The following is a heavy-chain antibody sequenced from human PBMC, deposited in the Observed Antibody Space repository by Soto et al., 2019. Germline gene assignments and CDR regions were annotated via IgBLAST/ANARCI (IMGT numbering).Heavy chain of an antibody. CDR2: IGPYGNSK. D-gene: IGHD5-12*01. Sequence: GGSLRLSCAASGFTFSSYSMNWVRQAPGKGLEWVSYIGPYGNSKYYADSVKGRFTISRDDAKESLYLDMNNLRAEDTAVYYCARDDYTYGVYWGQGSLVTVSS. CDR3: ARDDYTYGVY. CDR1: GFTFSSYS. V-gene: IGHV3-48*04. J-gene: IGHJ4*02.